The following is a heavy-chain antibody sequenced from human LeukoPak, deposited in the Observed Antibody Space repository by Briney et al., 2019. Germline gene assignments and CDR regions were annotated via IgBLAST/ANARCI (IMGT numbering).Heavy chain of an antibody. V-gene: IGHV4-34*01. Sequence: PSETLSLTCAVYGGSFSGYYWSWIRQPPGKGLERIGEINHSGSTNYSPSLKSRVTISVDTSKNQFSLKLSSVTAADTAVYYCALYCGGDCYPPFDYWGQGTLVTVSS. CDR1: GGSFSGYY. D-gene: IGHD2-21*02. J-gene: IGHJ4*02. CDR3: ALYCGGDCYPPFDY. CDR2: INHSGST.